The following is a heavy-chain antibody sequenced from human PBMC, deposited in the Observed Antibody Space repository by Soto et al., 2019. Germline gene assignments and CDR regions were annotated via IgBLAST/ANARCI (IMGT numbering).Heavy chain of an antibody. CDR1: GGSVSSGSYY. J-gene: IGHJ4*02. CDR2: IYYSGST. D-gene: IGHD6-19*01. CDR3: GSYSRGWYDVSY. V-gene: IGHV4-61*01. Sequence: QVQLQESGPGLMKPSETLSLTCTVSGGSVSSGSYYWSWIRQPPGKGLEWIGYIYYSGSTNYNPSLRSQVTISVDTSKNQFSLKLSSVTAADPAVYCCGSYSRGWYDVSYWGQGTLVTVSS.